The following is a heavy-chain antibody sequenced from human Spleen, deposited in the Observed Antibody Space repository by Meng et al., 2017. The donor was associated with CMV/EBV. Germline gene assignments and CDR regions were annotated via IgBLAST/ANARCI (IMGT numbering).Heavy chain of an antibody. J-gene: IGHJ4*02. Sequence: GGSLRLSCVASGFTFSSYEVNWVRQAPGKGLEWISYISSGGTTIYYADSVRGRFTISRDNAENSLYLQMNSLRAEDTAIYYCARVPYYYDFWSGHDYYFDYWGQGTLVTVSS. CDR3: ARVPYYYDFWSGHDYYFDY. CDR2: ISSGGTTI. D-gene: IGHD3-3*01. V-gene: IGHV3-48*03. CDR1: GFTFSSYE.